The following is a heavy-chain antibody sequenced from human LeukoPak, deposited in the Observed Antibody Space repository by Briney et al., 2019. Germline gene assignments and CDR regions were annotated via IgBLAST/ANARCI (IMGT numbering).Heavy chain of an antibody. CDR1: GYSFSSYW. Sequence: GESLKISCKGSGYSFSSYWIGWVRQMPGKGLEWMGIIYPGDSDTRYSPSFQGQVTISADKSISTAYLQWSSLKASDTAMYYCARLEIGVSAAAGTGVRWFDPWGQGTLVTVSS. V-gene: IGHV5-51*01. CDR3: ARLEIGVSAAAGTGVRWFDP. D-gene: IGHD6-13*01. J-gene: IGHJ5*02. CDR2: IYPGDSDT.